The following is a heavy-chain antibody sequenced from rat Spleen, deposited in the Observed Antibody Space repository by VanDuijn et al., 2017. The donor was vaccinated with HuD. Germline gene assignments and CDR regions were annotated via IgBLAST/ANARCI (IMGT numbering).Heavy chain of an antibody. CDR1: GFTFSDYA. CDR2: IIYDGSST. D-gene: IGHD1-1*01. V-gene: IGHV5-17*01. J-gene: IGHJ2*01. CDR3: ARQHYSAPFDY. Sequence: EVQLVESGGGLVQPGRSLKLSCAASGFTFSDYAMAWVRQAPKEGLEWVATIIYDGSSTYYRDSVKGRFTISRENAKSTLYLQMDSLRSEDTATYYCARQHYSAPFDYWGQGIMVTVSS.